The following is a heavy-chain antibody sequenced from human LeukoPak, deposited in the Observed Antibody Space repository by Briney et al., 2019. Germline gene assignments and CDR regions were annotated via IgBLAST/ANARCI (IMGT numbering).Heavy chain of an antibody. Sequence: GGSLRHSCAASVVTFSIYWVHWVRQAPGKGLVWVSSINSDGSSTSYADSVKGRFTISRDNAKNTLYLQMNTLGAEDTAVYYCASLDYWGQGTPVTVSS. CDR3: ASLDY. CDR2: INSDGSST. V-gene: IGHV3-74*01. CDR1: VVTFSIYW. J-gene: IGHJ4*02.